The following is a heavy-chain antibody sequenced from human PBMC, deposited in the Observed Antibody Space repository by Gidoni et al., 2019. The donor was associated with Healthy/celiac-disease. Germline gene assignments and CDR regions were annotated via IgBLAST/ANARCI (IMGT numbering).Heavy chain of an antibody. V-gene: IGHV3-48*02. CDR2: ISSSSSTI. J-gene: IGHJ3*02. CDR3: ARGWELPFDAFDI. CDR1: GFIFSSYS. D-gene: IGHD1-26*01. Sequence: EVQLVESGGGLEQPGGSLRLSCAASGFIFSSYSMNWVRQAPGKGLEWVSYISSSSSTIYYADSVKGRFTISRDNAKKSLYLQMNSLRDEDTAVYYCARGWELPFDAFDIWGQGTMVTVSS.